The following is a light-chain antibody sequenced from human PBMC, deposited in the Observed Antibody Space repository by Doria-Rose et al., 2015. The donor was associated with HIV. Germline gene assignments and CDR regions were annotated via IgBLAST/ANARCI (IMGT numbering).Light chain of an antibody. J-gene: IGKJ2*01. V-gene: IGKV3-20*01. CDR1: QSVSSSY. CDR2: GAS. Sequence: TQSPGTLSLSPGERATPSCRASQSVSSSYLAWYQQKPGQAPRLLIYGASSRATGIPDRFSGSGSGTDFTLTISRLEPEDSAVYYCQQYGSSPRYTFGQGTRLEIK. CDR3: QQYGSSPRYT.